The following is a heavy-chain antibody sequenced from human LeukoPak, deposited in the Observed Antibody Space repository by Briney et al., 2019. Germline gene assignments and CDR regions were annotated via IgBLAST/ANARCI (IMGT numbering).Heavy chain of an antibody. V-gene: IGHV4-39*01. CDR3: ARQSSYSSGWYFDY. Sequence: SETLSLTCTVSGGSVSDSRYYWGSIRQPPGKVLEWIGNMYYSGSANYNQSLKSRVTISIDTSKNQFSLKLSSVTAADTAVYYCARQSSYSSGWYFDYWGQGTLVTVSS. CDR1: GGSVSDSRYY. CDR2: MYYSGSA. D-gene: IGHD6-19*01. J-gene: IGHJ4*02.